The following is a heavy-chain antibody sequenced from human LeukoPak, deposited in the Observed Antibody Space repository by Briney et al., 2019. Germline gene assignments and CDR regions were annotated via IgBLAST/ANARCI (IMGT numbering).Heavy chain of an antibody. CDR2: ISSSSSTI. D-gene: IGHD1-1*01. CDR3: GTTAGNY. J-gene: IGHJ4*02. V-gene: IGHV3-48*04. Sequence: GESLRLSCAASGFTFSSYSMNWVRQAPGKGLEWVSYISSSSSTIYYADSVKGRFTISRDDAKNSLYLEMKSLRAEDTAVYYCGTTAGNYWGQGTLVTVSS. CDR1: GFTFSSYS.